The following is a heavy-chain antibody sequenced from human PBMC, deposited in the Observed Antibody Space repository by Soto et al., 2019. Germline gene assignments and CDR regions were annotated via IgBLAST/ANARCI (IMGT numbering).Heavy chain of an antibody. CDR2: ISSSSSYI. CDR1: GFTFSSYS. V-gene: IGHV3-21*01. CDR3: PRGGDWCDP. J-gene: IGHJ5*02. Sequence: EVQLVESGGGLVKPGGSLRLSCAASGFTFSSYSMNWVRQAPGKGLEWVSSISSSSSYIYYADSVKGRFTISRDNAKNSLYLQMNRLSAEDRAVYDCPRGGDWCDPWGQGTLVTVSS. D-gene: IGHD3-16*01.